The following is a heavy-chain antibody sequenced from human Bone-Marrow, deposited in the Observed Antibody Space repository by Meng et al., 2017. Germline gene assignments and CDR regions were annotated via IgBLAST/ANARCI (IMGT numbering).Heavy chain of an antibody. D-gene: IGHD3-3*01. CDR3: ARGAALEWSIVDY. J-gene: IGHJ4*01. V-gene: IGHV3-11*04. CDR1: GLTLSDYY. Sequence: GGSLRLSCVASGLTLSDYYMSWIRQAPGKGLEWVSYISSSGSGIYYADSVKGRFTISRDNAKNSLYLQMNSLRAEDTAVYYCARGAALEWSIVDYWGQGNPV. CDR2: ISSSGSGI.